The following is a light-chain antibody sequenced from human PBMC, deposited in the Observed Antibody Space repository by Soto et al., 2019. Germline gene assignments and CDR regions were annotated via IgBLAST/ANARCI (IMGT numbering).Light chain of an antibody. CDR2: DTS. CDR3: LLYYSEPVV. V-gene: IGLV7-46*01. Sequence: QTVVTQEPSLIVSPGGTVTLTCGSSPGAVTSGHYPHWFQQKPDQAPRTLIYDTSIKHSWTPARFSGSLLGGKAALTLSGAQPADEADYYCLLYYSEPVVFGGGTKLTVL. J-gene: IGLJ2*01. CDR1: PGAVTSGHY.